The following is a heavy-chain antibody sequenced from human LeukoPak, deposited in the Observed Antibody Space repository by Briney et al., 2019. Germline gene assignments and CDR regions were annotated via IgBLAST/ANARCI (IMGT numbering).Heavy chain of an antibody. J-gene: IGHJ3*02. V-gene: IGHV3-21*01. CDR3: ARDGASSTRTLLGAFDI. CDR1: GFTFSSYS. D-gene: IGHD2-2*01. Sequence: PGGSLRLSCAASGFTFSSYSMNWVRQAPGKGLEWVSSISSSSSYIYYADSVKGRFTISRGNAKNSLYLQMNSLRAEDTAVYYCARDGASSTRTLLGAFDIWGQGTMVTVSS. CDR2: ISSSSSYI.